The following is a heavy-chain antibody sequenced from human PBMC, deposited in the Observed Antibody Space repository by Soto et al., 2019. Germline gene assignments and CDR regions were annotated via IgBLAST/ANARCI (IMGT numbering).Heavy chain of an antibody. D-gene: IGHD1-26*01. V-gene: IGHV3-30*18. J-gene: IGHJ2*01. CDR2: ISYDGSNK. Sequence: QVQLVESGGGVVQPGRSLRLSCAASGFTFSSYGMHWVRQAPGKGLEWVAVISYDGSNKYYADSVKGRFTISRDNSKNTLDLQMNSLRAEDTAVYYCAKDPGIPYYYWYFDLWGRGTLVTVSS. CDR1: GFTFSSYG. CDR3: AKDPGIPYYYWYFDL.